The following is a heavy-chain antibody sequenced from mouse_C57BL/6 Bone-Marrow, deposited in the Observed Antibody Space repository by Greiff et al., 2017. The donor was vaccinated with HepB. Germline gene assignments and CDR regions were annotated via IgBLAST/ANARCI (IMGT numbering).Heavy chain of an antibody. Sequence: EVKLVESGPGLVKPSQSLSLTCSVTGYSITSGYYWNWIRQFPGNKLEWMGYISYDGSNNYNPSLKNRISITRDTSKNQFFLKLNSVTTEDTATYYCARGYGNYRFDYWGQGTTLTVSS. CDR3: ARGYGNYRFDY. D-gene: IGHD2-1*01. CDR2: ISYDGSN. J-gene: IGHJ2*01. CDR1: GYSITSGYY. V-gene: IGHV3-6*01.